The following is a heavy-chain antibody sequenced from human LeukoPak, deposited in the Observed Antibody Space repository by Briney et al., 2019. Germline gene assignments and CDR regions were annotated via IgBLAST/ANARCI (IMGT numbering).Heavy chain of an antibody. D-gene: IGHD7-27*01. CDR3: ARAPSKNWGGDDDAFDI. Sequence: GASVKVSCKASGYTFTGYYMHWVRQAPGQGLEWMGWINPNSGGTNYAQKFQGRVTMTRDTSISTAYMELSRLRSDDTAVYYCARAPSKNWGGDDDAFDIWGQGTMVTVSS. J-gene: IGHJ3*02. CDR2: INPNSGGT. V-gene: IGHV1-2*02. CDR1: GYTFTGYY.